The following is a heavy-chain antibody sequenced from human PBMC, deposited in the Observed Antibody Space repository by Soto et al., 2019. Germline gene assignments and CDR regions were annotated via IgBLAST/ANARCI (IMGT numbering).Heavy chain of an antibody. CDR1: GFTFSSYS. Sequence: LRLSCAASGFTFSSYSMNWVRQAPGKGLEWVSSISSSSSYIYYADSVKGRFTISRDNAKNSLYLQMNSLRAEDTAVYYCARDLSRITMKNPPRYFDYWGQGTLVTVSS. CDR2: ISSSSSYI. J-gene: IGHJ4*02. V-gene: IGHV3-21*01. CDR3: ARDLSRITMKNPPRYFDY. D-gene: IGHD3-22*01.